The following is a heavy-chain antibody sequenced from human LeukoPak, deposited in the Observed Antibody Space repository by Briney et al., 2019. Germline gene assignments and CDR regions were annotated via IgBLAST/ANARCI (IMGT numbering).Heavy chain of an antibody. J-gene: IGHJ4*02. CDR3: AKGNWNKLEVFDY. CDR1: GFIFSNYA. D-gene: IGHD1/OR15-1a*01. V-gene: IGHV3-23*01. Sequence: PGGSLTLSCAASGFIFSNYAMSWVRPAPGKGLDWVSCIRSRGDSTYYADSVKGRFTLSRGNSKHTLYLQMNRLRAEDTALYYCAKGNWNKLEVFDYWGEGTLVTVSS. CDR2: IRSRGDST.